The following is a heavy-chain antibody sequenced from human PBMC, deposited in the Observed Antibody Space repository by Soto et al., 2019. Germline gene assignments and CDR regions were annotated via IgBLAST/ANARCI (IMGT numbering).Heavy chain of an antibody. J-gene: IGHJ4*02. Sequence: GASVKVSCKASGYTFTGYYMHWVRQAPGQRLEWMGWINAGNGNTKYSQKFQGRVTITRDTSASTAYMELSSLRSEDTAVYYCARDPGYSYGCNWGQGTLVTVSS. CDR3: ARDPGYSYGCN. V-gene: IGHV1-3*01. CDR2: INAGNGNT. CDR1: GYTFTGYY. D-gene: IGHD5-18*01.